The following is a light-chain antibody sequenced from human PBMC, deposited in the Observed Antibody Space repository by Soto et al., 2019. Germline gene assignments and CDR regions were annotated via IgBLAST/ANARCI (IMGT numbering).Light chain of an antibody. CDR3: SSYTSSSTF. CDR2: DVN. CDR1: SSDVGGYDF. Sequence: SALTQPPSASGSPGQSVTISCTGTSSDVGGYDFVSWYQQHPGKAPKLMIYDVNKRPSGVPDRFSGSKSGNTASLTVSGLQAEDEADYYCSSYTSSSTFFGTGTKVTVL. J-gene: IGLJ1*01. V-gene: IGLV2-8*01.